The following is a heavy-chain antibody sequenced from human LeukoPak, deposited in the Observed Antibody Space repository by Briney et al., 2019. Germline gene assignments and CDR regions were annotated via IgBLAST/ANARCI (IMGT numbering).Heavy chain of an antibody. CDR1: GGSISSGGYS. Sequence: SQTLSLTCAVSGGSISSGGYSWSWIRQPPGKGLEWIGYIYHSGSTYYNPSLKSRVTISVDRSKNQFSLKLSSVTAADTAVYYCATSHNSDFDYWGQGTLATVSS. J-gene: IGHJ4*02. D-gene: IGHD2/OR15-2a*01. CDR2: IYHSGST. CDR3: ATSHNSDFDY. V-gene: IGHV4-30-2*01.